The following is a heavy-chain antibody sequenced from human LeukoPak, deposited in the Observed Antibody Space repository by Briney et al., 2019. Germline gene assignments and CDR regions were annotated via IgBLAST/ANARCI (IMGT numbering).Heavy chain of an antibody. CDR3: AGARGWEFSS. CDR2: IKQDGSEK. D-gene: IGHD1-26*01. CDR1: GLTFSFYW. J-gene: IGHJ5*02. Sequence: GRCVRLSCAASGLTFSFYWMGWVSQAPGRGWEWVATIKQDGSEKYYLDSVKGRFTISRDNAKNSLFLQMNSLRAEDTAVYYCAGARGWEFSSWGQGTLVTVSS. V-gene: IGHV3-7*01.